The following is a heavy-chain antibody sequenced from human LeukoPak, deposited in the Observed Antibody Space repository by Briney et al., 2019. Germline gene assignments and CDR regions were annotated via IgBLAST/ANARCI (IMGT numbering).Heavy chain of an antibody. CDR1: GFTFSSYG. V-gene: IGHV3-30*02. Sequence: GGSLRLSCAASGFTFSSYGMHWVRQAPGKGLEWVAFIRYDGSNKYYADSVKCRFTISRDNSKNSLYLQMNSLRAEDTAVYYCARYCSGGSCYSRVSNMDVWGKGTTVTVSS. CDR3: ARYCSGGSCYSRVSNMDV. D-gene: IGHD2-15*01. J-gene: IGHJ6*03. CDR2: IRYDGSNK.